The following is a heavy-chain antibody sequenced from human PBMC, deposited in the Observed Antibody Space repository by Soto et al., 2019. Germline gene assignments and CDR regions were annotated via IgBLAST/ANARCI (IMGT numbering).Heavy chain of an antibody. J-gene: IGHJ6*02. CDR1: GFTFSDHY. CDR3: TRDALWFGELYYYYYGMDV. Sequence: GGSLRLSCAASGFTFSDHYMDWVRQAPGKGLEWVGFIRSKAYGGTTEYAASVKGRFTISRDDSKSIAYLQMNSLKTEDTAVYYCTRDALWFGELYYYYYGMDVWGQGTTVTVSS. V-gene: IGHV3-49*04. D-gene: IGHD3-10*01. CDR2: IRSKAYGGTT.